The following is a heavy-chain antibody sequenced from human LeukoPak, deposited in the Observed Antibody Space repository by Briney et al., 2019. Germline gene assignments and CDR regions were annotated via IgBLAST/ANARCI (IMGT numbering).Heavy chain of an antibody. D-gene: IGHD6-19*01. CDR1: GGTFSSYA. CDR2: IIPIFGTA. Sequence: SVKVSCKASGGTFSSYAISWVRQAPGQGLEWMGRIIPIFGTANYAQKFQGRVTITTDESTSTAYTELSSLSSEDTAVYYCASQSEGAVAGYYFDYWGQGTLVTVSS. V-gene: IGHV1-69*05. J-gene: IGHJ4*02. CDR3: ASQSEGAVAGYYFDY.